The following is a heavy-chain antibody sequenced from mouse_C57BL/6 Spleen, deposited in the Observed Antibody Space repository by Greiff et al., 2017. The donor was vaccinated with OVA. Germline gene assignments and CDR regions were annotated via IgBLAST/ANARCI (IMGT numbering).Heavy chain of an antibody. D-gene: IGHD1-1*01. CDR3: ARSDYYGSSYVRVYAMDY. V-gene: IGHV1-81*01. CDR2: IYPRSGNT. CDR1: GYTFTSYG. J-gene: IGHJ4*01. Sequence: QVQLKQSGAELARPGASVKLSCKASGYTFTSYGISWVKQRTGQGLEWIGEIYPRSGNTYYNEKFKGKATLTADKSSSTAYMELRSLTSEDSAVYFCARSDYYGSSYVRVYAMDYWGQGTSVTVSS.